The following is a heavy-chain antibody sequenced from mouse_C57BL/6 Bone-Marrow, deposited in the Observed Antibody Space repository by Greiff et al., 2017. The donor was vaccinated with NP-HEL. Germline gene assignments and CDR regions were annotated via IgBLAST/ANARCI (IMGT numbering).Heavy chain of an antibody. D-gene: IGHD4-1*01. V-gene: IGHV1-15*01. J-gene: IGHJ2*01. CDR1: GYTFTDYE. CDR3: TRKTGPYYFDY. Sequence: VKLQQSGAELVRPGASVTLSCKASGYTFTDYEMHWVKQTPVHGLEWIGAIDPETGGTAYNQKFKGKAILTADKSSSTAYMELRSLTSEDSAVYYCTRKTGPYYFDYWGQGTTLTVSS. CDR2: IDPETGGT.